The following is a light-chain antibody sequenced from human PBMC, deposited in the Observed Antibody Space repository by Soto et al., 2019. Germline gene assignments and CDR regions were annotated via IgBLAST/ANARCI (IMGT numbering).Light chain of an antibody. V-gene: IGKV3-15*01. CDR3: QHYNNWPIT. CDR2: GAS. CDR1: QSFGSD. J-gene: IGKJ5*01. Sequence: EIVLTQSPATLSVSPLDRDCLXCRASQSFGSDLAWYQQKPGQAPRLLIYGASTRATDIPARFSGSGSGTKFTLTISSLQSADFAVYYCQHYNNWPITLGRGTRLE.